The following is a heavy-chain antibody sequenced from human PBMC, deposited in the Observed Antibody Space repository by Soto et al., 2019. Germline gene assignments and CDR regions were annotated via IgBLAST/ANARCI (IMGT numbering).Heavy chain of an antibody. J-gene: IGHJ4*02. CDR1: GYTFTNYC. Sequence: PVVFLKVSWKGAGYTFTNYCIVWMRQMPGKGLEWMGKIDPSDSYTDYSPSFQGHVSFSADKSISTSYLQWSSLKASDTAMYYCARDSSDELAYLGQRTLVTVSS. V-gene: IGHV5-10-1*01. CDR3: ARDSSDELAY. D-gene: IGHD1-7*01. CDR2: IDPSDSYT.